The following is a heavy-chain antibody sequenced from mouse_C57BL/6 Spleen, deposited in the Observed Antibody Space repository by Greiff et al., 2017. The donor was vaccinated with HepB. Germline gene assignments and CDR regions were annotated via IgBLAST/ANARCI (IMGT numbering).Heavy chain of an antibody. CDR1: GYTFTSYW. Sequence: QVQLQQPGAELVKPGASVKVSCKASGYTFTSYWMHWVKQRPGQGLEWIGRIHPSDSDTNYKQKFKGKATLTVDKSSSTDYMQLSSLTSEDSAVYYFAIEGHMVTRGFWFAYWGQGTLVTVSA. CDR2: IHPSDSDT. D-gene: IGHD2-2*01. V-gene: IGHV1-74*01. J-gene: IGHJ3*01. CDR3: AIEGHMVTRGFWFAY.